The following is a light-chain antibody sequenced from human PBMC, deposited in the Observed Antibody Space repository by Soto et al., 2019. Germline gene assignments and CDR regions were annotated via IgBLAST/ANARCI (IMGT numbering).Light chain of an antibody. CDR1: QSVGSN. CDR3: QHRRHWPPLS. J-gene: IGKJ5*01. Sequence: TRSPVTRAVSPGESPSPSYKSSQSVGSNLAWYQQKPGQAPRLLISDASNRATGIPARFSGSVSGRDIRHTIYSLGLDIPAVSYCQHRRHWPPLSFGQGTRLEIK. CDR2: DAS. V-gene: IGKV3-11*02.